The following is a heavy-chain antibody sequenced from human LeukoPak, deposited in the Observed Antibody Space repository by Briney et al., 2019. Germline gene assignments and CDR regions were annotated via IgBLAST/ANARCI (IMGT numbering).Heavy chain of an antibody. D-gene: IGHD3-3*01. Sequence: GESLKISCKGSGYSFSSYWIAWVRQMPGKGLEWMGIIYPGDSDTRYSPSFQGQVTISADKSISTAYLQWSSLKASDTAMYYCARQGGYYDFWSGNAFDIWGQGTMVTVSS. V-gene: IGHV5-51*01. CDR3: ARQGGYYDFWSGNAFDI. CDR2: IYPGDSDT. J-gene: IGHJ3*02. CDR1: GYSFSSYW.